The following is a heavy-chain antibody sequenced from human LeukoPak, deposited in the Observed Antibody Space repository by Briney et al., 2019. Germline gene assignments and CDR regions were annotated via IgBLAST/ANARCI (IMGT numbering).Heavy chain of an antibody. Sequence: GGSLRLSCAASGFTFSSYWMHWVRQAPGKGLVWVSRINNDGSSTSYADSEKGRFTISRDNAKNTLYLQMSSLRAEDTAVYYCARGYSPSSVIVDYWGQGTLVTVSS. CDR1: GFTFSSYW. CDR2: INNDGSST. D-gene: IGHD1-26*01. CDR3: ARGYSPSSVIVDY. J-gene: IGHJ4*02. V-gene: IGHV3-74*01.